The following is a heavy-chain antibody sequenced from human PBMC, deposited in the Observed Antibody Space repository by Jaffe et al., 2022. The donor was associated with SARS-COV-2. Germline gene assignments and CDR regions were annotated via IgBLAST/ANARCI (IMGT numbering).Heavy chain of an antibody. Sequence: QVQLVQSGAEVKKPGASVKVSCKASGYTFTGYYMHWVRQAPGQGLEWMGWINPNSGGTNYAQKFQGRVTMTRDTSISTAYMELSRLRSDDTAVYYCARPLGELLSALAFDIWGQGTMVTVSS. V-gene: IGHV1-2*02. CDR1: GYTFTGYY. CDR2: INPNSGGT. D-gene: IGHD1-26*01. J-gene: IGHJ3*02. CDR3: ARPLGELLSALAFDI.